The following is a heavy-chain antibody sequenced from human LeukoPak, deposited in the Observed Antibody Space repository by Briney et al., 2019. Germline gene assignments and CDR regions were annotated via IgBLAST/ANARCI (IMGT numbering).Heavy chain of an antibody. V-gene: IGHV4-4*07. Sequence: SETLSLTCTVSGGSISGCSWSWIRQSAAKGLEWIGRVYTSGNTNYNPSFKSRVTMSIDTSKKQFSLKLYSVTVADTAEYYCARDNPAGPWGQGTLVTVSS. D-gene: IGHD1-14*01. CDR3: ARDNPAGP. CDR1: GGSISGCS. CDR2: VYTSGNT. J-gene: IGHJ5*02.